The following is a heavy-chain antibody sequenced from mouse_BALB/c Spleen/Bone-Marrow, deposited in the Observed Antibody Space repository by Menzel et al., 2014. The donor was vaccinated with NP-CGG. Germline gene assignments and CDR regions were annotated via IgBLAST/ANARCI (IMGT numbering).Heavy chain of an antibody. J-gene: IGHJ2*01. CDR1: GYSFTGYS. CDR3: ARGGYYEALSY. D-gene: IGHD1-1*01. V-gene: IGHV1-25*01. CDR2: ISPYNVGT. Sequence: VQLKQSGPELVKPGASMKISCKASGYSFTGYSMNWVKQSHGKNLEWIGLISPYNVGTSYNQKFKGKATLTADKSSSTAYMELLSLTSEDSAVYYCARGGYYEALSYWGQGTTLTVSS.